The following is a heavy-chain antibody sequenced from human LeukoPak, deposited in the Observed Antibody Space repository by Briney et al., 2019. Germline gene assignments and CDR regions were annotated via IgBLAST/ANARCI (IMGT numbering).Heavy chain of an antibody. D-gene: IGHD3-22*01. V-gene: IGHV3-23*01. CDR3: ARGYYDSSGYYYFDY. CDR2: ISDSGGYT. CDR1: GLTLRTYA. J-gene: IGHJ4*02. Sequence: GGSLRLSCAASGLTLRTYAMSWVRQAPGKGLEWVSSISDSGGYTFYADSVKGRFTISRDNAKNSLYLQLNSLRAEDTAVYYCARGYYDSSGYYYFDYWGQGTLVTVSS.